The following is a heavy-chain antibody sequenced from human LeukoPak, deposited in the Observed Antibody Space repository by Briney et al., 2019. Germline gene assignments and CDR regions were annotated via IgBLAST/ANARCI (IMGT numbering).Heavy chain of an antibody. CDR3: ARVASEQWLANDY. Sequence: PGGSLRLSCAASGFTFSDYYMSWIRHAPGKGLEWVSYISSSGSTIYYADSVKGRFTISRDNAKNSLYLQMNSLRAEDTAVYYCARVASEQWLANDYWGQGTLVTVSS. V-gene: IGHV3-11*01. CDR1: GFTFSDYY. D-gene: IGHD6-19*01. J-gene: IGHJ4*02. CDR2: ISSSGSTI.